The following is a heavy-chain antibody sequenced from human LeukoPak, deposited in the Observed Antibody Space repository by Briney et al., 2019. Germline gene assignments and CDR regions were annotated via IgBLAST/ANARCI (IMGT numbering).Heavy chain of an antibody. CDR2: ISGSGGST. J-gene: IGHJ4*02. D-gene: IGHD5-12*01. V-gene: IGHV3-23*01. CDR3: AARPPIIVAGPFDY. CDR1: GFTFSTYA. Sequence: PGGSLRLSCTASGFTFSTYAMGWVRQALEKGLEWVSTISGSGGSTYYEDSLKGRFTISRDNSKNTLYLQMSSLRAEDTAVYYCAARPPIIVAGPFDYWGQGTLVTVSS.